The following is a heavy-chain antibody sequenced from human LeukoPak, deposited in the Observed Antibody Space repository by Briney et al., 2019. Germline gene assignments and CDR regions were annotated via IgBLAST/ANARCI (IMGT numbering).Heavy chain of an antibody. CDR3: ARAKLGLPLDY. CDR1: GFTFSSYW. D-gene: IGHD5-12*01. J-gene: IGHJ4*02. CDR2: IKQDGSEK. Sequence: GGSLRLSCAASGFTFSSYWMSWVRQAPGKGLEWVANIKQDGSEKYYVDSVKGRFTISRDNAKNSLYLQMYSLRAEDTAVYYCARAKLGLPLDYWGQGTLVTVSS. V-gene: IGHV3-7*05.